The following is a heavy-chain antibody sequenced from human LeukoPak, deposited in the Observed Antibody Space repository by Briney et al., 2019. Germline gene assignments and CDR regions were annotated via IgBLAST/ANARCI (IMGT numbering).Heavy chain of an antibody. D-gene: IGHD6-19*01. V-gene: IGHV3-23*01. CDR3: AKDELPYSSGWSPPDY. J-gene: IGHJ4*02. CDR2: ISGSGGGT. Sequence: GGSLRLSCAASGFTFSSYAMSWVRQAPGKGLEWVSAISGSGGGTYYADSVKGRFTISRDNSKNTLYLQMNSLRAEDTAVYYCAKDELPYSSGWSPPDYWGQGTLVTVSS. CDR1: GFTFSSYA.